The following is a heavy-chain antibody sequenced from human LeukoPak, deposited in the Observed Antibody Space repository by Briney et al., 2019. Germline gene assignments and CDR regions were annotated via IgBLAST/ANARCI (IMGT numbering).Heavy chain of an antibody. J-gene: IGHJ6*03. Sequence: ASVKVSCKASGYTFTSYDINWVRQATGQGLEWMGWMNPNSGNTGYAQKFQGRVTMTRNTSISTAYMELSSLRSEDTAVYYCARLSGWNYYYYMDVWGKGTTVTISS. D-gene: IGHD6-19*01. V-gene: IGHV1-8*01. CDR2: MNPNSGNT. CDR1: GYTFTSYD. CDR3: ARLSGWNYYYYMDV.